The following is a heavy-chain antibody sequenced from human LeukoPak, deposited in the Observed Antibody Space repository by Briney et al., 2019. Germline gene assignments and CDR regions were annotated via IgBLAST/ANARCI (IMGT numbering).Heavy chain of an antibody. D-gene: IGHD2-15*01. CDR2: ISSSSSYI. CDR3: VRGIYWYYFDS. CDR1: GFTFSSYS. J-gene: IGHJ4*02. Sequence: KAGGSLRLSCAASGFTFSSYSMNWVRQAPGKGLEWVSSISSSSSYIYYADSVKGRFTISRDNAKKTLYLQMNSLRAEDTAVYYCVRGIYWYYFDSWGQGTLVTVSS. V-gene: IGHV3-21*01.